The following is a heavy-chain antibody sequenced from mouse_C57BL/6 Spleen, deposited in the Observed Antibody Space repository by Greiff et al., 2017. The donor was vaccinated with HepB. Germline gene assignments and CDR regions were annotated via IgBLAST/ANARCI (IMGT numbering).Heavy chain of an antibody. CDR1: GYSITSGYY. CDR2: ISYDGSN. J-gene: IGHJ3*01. Sequence: EVKLMESGPGLVKPSQSLSLTCSVTGYSITSGYYWNWIRQFPGNKLEWMGYISYDGSNNYNPSLKNRISITRDTSKNQFFLKLNSVTTEDTATYYCARDRNPWFAYWGQGTLVTVSA. V-gene: IGHV3-6*01. D-gene: IGHD2-1*01. CDR3: ARDRNPWFAY.